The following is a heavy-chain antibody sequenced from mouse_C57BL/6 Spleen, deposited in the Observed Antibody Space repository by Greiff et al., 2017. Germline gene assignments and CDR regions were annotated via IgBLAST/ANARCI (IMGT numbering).Heavy chain of an antibody. CDR1: GYAFSSSW. D-gene: IGHD1-1*01. Sequence: VQRVESGPELVKPGASVKISCKASGYAFSSSWMNWVKQRPGKGLEWIGRIYPGDGDTNYNGKFKGKATLTADKSSSTAYMQLSSLTSEDSAVYFCARSGIYYYGSSYEGYAMDYWGQGTSVTVSS. V-gene: IGHV1-82*01. CDR2: IYPGDGDT. CDR3: ARSGIYYYGSSYEGYAMDY. J-gene: IGHJ4*01.